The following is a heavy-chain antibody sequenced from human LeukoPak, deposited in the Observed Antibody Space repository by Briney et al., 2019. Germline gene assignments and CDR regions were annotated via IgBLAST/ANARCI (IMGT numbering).Heavy chain of an antibody. V-gene: IGHV3-23*01. Sequence: GGSLRLSCAASGFTFSSYAMSWVRQAPGKGLEWVSAITGSGGTYYADSVKGRFTISRDNAKNSLYLQMNSLRDEDTAVYYCARDARDYYDSSGYPDYWGQGTLVTVSS. D-gene: IGHD3-22*01. CDR1: GFTFSSYA. CDR2: ITGSGGT. CDR3: ARDARDYYDSSGYPDY. J-gene: IGHJ4*02.